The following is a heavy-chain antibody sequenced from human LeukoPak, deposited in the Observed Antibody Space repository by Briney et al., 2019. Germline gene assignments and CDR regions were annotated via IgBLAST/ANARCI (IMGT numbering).Heavy chain of an antibody. CDR1: GYSINSGNY. CDR3: ARAGFDI. J-gene: IGHJ3*02. V-gene: IGHV4-38-2*01. CDR2: SFYSGTT. Sequence: SETLSLTCAVSGYSINSGNYWGWIRQPPGKGLEWIGSSFYSGTTYYNPSLKSRVTISIDTSKNQVSLNLRSVTAADTAVYYCARAGFDIWGQATMVTVSS.